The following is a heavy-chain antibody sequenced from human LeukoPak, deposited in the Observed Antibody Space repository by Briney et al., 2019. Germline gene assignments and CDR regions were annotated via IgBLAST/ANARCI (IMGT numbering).Heavy chain of an antibody. Sequence: GPSVKVSSKPSVYTFTACFIHGLDQPPDQGLDWMGWINPNSGDTNYAQKFQGRVTMTRDTSIRTAYMELSGPRSDDTAVYYCAKNPYEYYFDYWGQGTLVTVSS. CDR3: AKNPYEYYFDY. J-gene: IGHJ4*02. CDR2: INPNSGDT. V-gene: IGHV1-2*02. D-gene: IGHD5-12*01. CDR1: VYTFTACF.